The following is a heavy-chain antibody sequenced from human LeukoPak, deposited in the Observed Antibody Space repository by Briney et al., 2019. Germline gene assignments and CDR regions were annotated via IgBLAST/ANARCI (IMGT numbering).Heavy chain of an antibody. Sequence: GGSLRLSCAASGFTFSDYYMRWIRQAPGKGLECVSYMSGSGSDIYYADSVKGRFTISRDNGRNSLYLQMNSLRAEDTAVYYCARDIVAPGLFFDSWGQGTLVTVSS. CDR2: MSGSGSDI. CDR3: ARDIVAPGLFFDS. CDR1: GFTFSDYY. J-gene: IGHJ4*02. V-gene: IGHV3-11*04. D-gene: IGHD5-12*01.